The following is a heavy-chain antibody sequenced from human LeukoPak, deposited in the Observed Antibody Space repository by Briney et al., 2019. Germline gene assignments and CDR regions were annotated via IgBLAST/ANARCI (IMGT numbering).Heavy chain of an antibody. CDR1: GGSFSGYY. D-gene: IGHD3-9*01. V-gene: IGHV4-34*01. CDR2: INHSGST. CDR3: ARSDWFRGEETPT. J-gene: IGHJ5*02. Sequence: SETLSLTCAVYGGSFSGYYWSWIRQPPGKGLEWIGEINHSGSTNYNPSLKSRVTISLDTSKNQFSLRLSSVTATDTAVYYCARSDWFRGEETPTWGQGTLVTVSS.